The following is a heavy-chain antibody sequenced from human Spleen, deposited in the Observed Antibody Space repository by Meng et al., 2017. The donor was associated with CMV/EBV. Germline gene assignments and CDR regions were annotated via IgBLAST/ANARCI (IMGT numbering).Heavy chain of an antibody. V-gene: IGHV3-15*01. CDR3: TTDGYATFDY. J-gene: IGHJ4*02. D-gene: IGHD1-1*01. CDR2: IKGKIDGGTT. Sequence: CAAPGFTVSNAWMSWVRQAPGKGLEWVGRIKGKIDGGTTDYAAPVKGRFTISRDDSKNTLYLQMSSLKTEDTAVYYCTTDGYATFDYWGQGTLVTVSS. CDR1: GFTVSNAW.